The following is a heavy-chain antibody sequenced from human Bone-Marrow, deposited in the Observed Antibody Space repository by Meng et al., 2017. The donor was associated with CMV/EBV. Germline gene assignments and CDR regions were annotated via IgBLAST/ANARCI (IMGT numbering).Heavy chain of an antibody. CDR3: ARHPRAPHPIVGASYYYYGMDV. V-gene: IGHV5-51*01. D-gene: IGHD1-26*01. J-gene: IGHJ6*02. CDR2: IYPGDSDT. CDR1: GYSFTSYW. Sequence: GESLKISCKGSGYSFTSYWIGWVRQMPGKGLEWMGIIYPGDSDTRYSPSFQGQVTISADKSISTAYLQWSSLKASDTAMYYCARHPRAPHPIVGASYYYYGMDVWGQGTTVTVS.